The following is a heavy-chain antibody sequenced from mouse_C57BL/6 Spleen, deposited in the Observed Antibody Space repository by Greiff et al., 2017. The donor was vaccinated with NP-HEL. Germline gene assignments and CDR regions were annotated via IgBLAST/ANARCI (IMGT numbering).Heavy chain of an antibody. Sequence: VKVVESGAELVKPGASVKISCKASGYAFSSYWMNWVKQRPGKGLEWIGQIYPGDGDTNYNGKFKGKATLTADKSSSTAYMQLSSLTSEDSAVYFCARKGGSSSGGFDYWGQGTTLTVSS. CDR1: GYAFSSYW. V-gene: IGHV1-80*01. CDR2: IYPGDGDT. J-gene: IGHJ2*01. CDR3: ARKGGSSSGGFDY. D-gene: IGHD1-1*01.